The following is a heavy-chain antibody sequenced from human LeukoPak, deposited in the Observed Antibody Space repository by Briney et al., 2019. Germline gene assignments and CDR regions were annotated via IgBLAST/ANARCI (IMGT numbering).Heavy chain of an antibody. J-gene: IGHJ4*02. D-gene: IGHD6-19*01. Sequence: SETLSLTCGVSGASISRHYWSWIRQPPGEGLGWIGYISSSGSTNYNPPLKSRLTLSLDTSKNEFSLKLSSVTAADTAVYYCARGPQWLVRSLYFDYWGQGTLVTVSS. CDR1: GASISRHY. CDR3: ARGPQWLVRSLYFDY. V-gene: IGHV4-4*08. CDR2: ISSSGST.